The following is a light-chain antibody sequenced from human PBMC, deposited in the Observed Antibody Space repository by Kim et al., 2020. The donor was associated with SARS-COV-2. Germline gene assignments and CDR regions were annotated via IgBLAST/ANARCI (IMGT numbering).Light chain of an antibody. CDR1: SSNIGNNY. CDR2: DNN. Sequence: QQLTISCSGSSSNIGNNYVSWYQQLPGTAPKLLIYDNNKRPSGIPDRFSGSKSGTSATLGITGLQTGDEADYYCGTWDISLSVFVFGTGTKVTVL. J-gene: IGLJ1*01. CDR3: GTWDISLSVFV. V-gene: IGLV1-51*01.